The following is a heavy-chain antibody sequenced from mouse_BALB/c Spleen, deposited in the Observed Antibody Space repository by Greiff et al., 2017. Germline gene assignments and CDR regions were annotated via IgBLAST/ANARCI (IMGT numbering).Heavy chain of an antibody. D-gene: IGHD1-1*01. V-gene: IGHV5-17*02. J-gene: IGHJ3*01. CDR3: ARSQYYYGSSYEDWFAY. CDR1: GFTFSSFG. Sequence: EVQRVESGGGLVQPGGSRKLSCAASGFTFSSFGMHWVRQAPEKGLEWVAYISSGSSTIYYADTVKGRFTISRDNPKNTLFLQMTSLRSEDTAMYYCARSQYYYGSSYEDWFAYWGQGTLVTVSA. CDR2: ISSGSSTI.